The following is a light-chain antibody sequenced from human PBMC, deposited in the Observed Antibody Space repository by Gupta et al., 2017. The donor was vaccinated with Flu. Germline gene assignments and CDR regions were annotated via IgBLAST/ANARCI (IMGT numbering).Light chain of an antibody. CDR2: DAS. Sequence: PVTLSVSPGERATLSCWASQSVGTSLAWYQGKPGQAPRLLIFDASSRAPGVPVRFSGSGSGTDFTLTISRVQSEDFAVYYCQHDNNWPMTFGQGTKVEIK. CDR3: QHDNNWPMT. J-gene: IGKJ1*01. V-gene: IGKV3-15*01. CDR1: QSVGTS.